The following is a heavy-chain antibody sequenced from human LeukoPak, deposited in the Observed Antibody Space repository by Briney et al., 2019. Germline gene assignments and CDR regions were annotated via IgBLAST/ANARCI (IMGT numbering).Heavy chain of an antibody. CDR2: VKSRSNGGGAT. Sequence: GGYLRLSCAASGFSFSNTWMNWVRQAPGKGLEYIGRVKSRSNGGGATEYAAPVTGRFFISRDDSANTLYLQLNSLKTEDTAVYYCATDRIVGASAFDVWGQGTMVTVSS. J-gene: IGHJ3*01. CDR1: GFSFSNTW. D-gene: IGHD1-26*01. CDR3: ATDRIVGASAFDV. V-gene: IGHV3-15*01.